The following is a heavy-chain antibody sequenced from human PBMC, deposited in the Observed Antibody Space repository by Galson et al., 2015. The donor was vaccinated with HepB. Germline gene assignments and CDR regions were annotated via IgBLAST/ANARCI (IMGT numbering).Heavy chain of an antibody. CDR3: ARVQIAGVHPIGY. Sequence: SVKVSCKASGYPFNGYYMHWVRQAPGEGLEWMGWINPNSGDANYAQRFQDRVTLSRDTSMNTAYMELRGLGSDDTAIYYCARVQIAGVHPIGYWGQGTLVTVSS. CDR1: GYPFNGYY. CDR2: INPNSGDA. D-gene: IGHD1-26*01. J-gene: IGHJ4*02. V-gene: IGHV1-2*02.